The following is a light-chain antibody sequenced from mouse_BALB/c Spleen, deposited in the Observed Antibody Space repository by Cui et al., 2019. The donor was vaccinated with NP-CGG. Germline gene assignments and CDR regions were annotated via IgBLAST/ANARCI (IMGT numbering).Light chain of an antibody. Sequence: QAVVTQESALTTSPGETVTLTCRSSIGAVTTNNYGNWVQEKPDHLFTGLIGGTNNRAPGVPARFSGSLIGDKAALIITGAQTEDEAIYFCALWYSNHWVFGGGTKLTVL. CDR1: IGAVTTNNY. CDR3: ALWYSNHWV. CDR2: GTN. V-gene: IGLV1*01. J-gene: IGLJ1*01.